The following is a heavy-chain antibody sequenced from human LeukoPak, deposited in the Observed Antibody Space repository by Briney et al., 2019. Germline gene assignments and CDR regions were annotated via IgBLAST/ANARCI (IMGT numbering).Heavy chain of an antibody. CDR1: GFTFSNYA. CDR2: IWYDGSNK. D-gene: IGHD6-19*01. Sequence: GRSLRLSCAASGFTFSNYAMHWVRQAPGKGLEWVAVIWYDGSNKYYADSVKGRFTISRDNSKNTLYLQMNSLRAEDTAVYYCAKVPDSSGWYYFDYWGQGTLVTVSS. J-gene: IGHJ4*02. V-gene: IGHV3-33*06. CDR3: AKVPDSSGWYYFDY.